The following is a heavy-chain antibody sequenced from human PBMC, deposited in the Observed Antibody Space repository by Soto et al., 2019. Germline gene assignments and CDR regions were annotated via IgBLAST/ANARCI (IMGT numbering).Heavy chain of an antibody. CDR1: GFTISSHY. CDR3: APRAMAPYYVSGMDL. CDR2: IYSGGTT. D-gene: IGHD5-18*01. Sequence: GGSLRLSCAASGFTISSHYMSWVRQAPGKGLEWVSVIYSGGTTYYADSVKGRLTISRDNSKNTVSLQMNSLRVEDTAVYYCAPRAMAPYYVSGMDLWGQGTTVTVSS. V-gene: IGHV3-53*01. J-gene: IGHJ6*02.